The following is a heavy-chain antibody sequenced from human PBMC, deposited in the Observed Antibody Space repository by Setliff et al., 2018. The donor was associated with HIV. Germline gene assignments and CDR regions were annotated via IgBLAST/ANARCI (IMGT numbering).Heavy chain of an antibody. D-gene: IGHD3-22*01. CDR1: GASIRGHY. CDR2: IYYSGNT. V-gene: IGHV4-59*08. Sequence: LSLTCSVSGASIRGHYWSWIRQSPGKGLEWIGNIYYSGNTNYNPSFKSRVTISVDTSKNQFSLRVNSVTAADTAVYYCARSLVPSGYYYGRHAFYIWVQGTKVTVAS. J-gene: IGHJ3*02. CDR3: ARSLVPSGYYYGRHAFYI.